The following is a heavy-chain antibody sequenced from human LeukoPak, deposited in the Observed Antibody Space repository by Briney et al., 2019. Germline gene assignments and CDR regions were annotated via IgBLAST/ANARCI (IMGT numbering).Heavy chain of an antibody. CDR3: AKGLASIAMAGPFDY. Sequence: PGGSLRLSCAASGFTFGSYAMSWVRQAPGKGLEWVSTITDSGGSTYYADSVKGRFTISRDNPKKTLYLQMSSLRAEDTAVYYCAKGLASIAMAGPFDYWGQGTLVTVSS. CDR1: GFTFGSYA. D-gene: IGHD6-19*01. V-gene: IGHV3-23*01. J-gene: IGHJ4*02. CDR2: ITDSGGST.